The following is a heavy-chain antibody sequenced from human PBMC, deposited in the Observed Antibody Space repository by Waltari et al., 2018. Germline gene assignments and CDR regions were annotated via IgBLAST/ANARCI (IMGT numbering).Heavy chain of an antibody. D-gene: IGHD5-12*01. J-gene: IGHJ6*02. V-gene: IGHV3-21*01. CDR2: ISSSSSYI. CDR1: GFTFSSYS. Sequence: EVQLVESGGGLVKPGGSLRLSCAASGFTFSSYSMNWVRQAPGKGLEWVSSISSSSSYIYYADSVKGRFTISRDNAKNSLYLQMNSLRAEDTAVYYCARSWNIVATTYYYYYGMDVWGQGTTVTVSS. CDR3: ARSWNIVATTYYYYYGMDV.